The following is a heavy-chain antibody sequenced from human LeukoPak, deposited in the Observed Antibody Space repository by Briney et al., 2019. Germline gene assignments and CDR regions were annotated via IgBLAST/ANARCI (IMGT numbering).Heavy chain of an antibody. CDR2: INWNSGGI. J-gene: IGHJ4*02. D-gene: IGHD3-3*01. V-gene: IGHV3-9*01. Sequence: GGSLRLSCEASGFTFGDYAMHWVRQAPGKGLEWVSTINWNSGGIGYADSVKGRFPISRDNAKNSLYLHLNSLRPEDTALYYCVRDVLPVSRSGFDQWGQGTLVTVSS. CDR3: VRDVLPVSRSGFDQ. CDR1: GFTFGDYA.